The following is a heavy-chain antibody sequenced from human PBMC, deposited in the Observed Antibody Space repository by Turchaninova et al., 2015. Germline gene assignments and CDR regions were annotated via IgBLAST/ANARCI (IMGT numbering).Heavy chain of an antibody. D-gene: IGHD6-6*01. V-gene: IGHV4-4*02. CDR3: ARRTYSSSSGWNYYDVGMDV. Sequence: YNPSLKSRVTISVDKSKNQFSLKLSSVTAADPAVYYCARRTYSSSSGWNYYDVGMDVWGQGTTATVSS. J-gene: IGHJ6*02.